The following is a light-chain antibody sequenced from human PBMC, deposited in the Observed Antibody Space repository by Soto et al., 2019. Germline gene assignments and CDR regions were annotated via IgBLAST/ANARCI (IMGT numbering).Light chain of an antibody. Sequence: SYELTQPPSVSVSPGQTASMTCSGDRLGGKYVCWYQQKPGQSPVLVIYDDSKRPSGIPERFSGSNSGNTATLTIIGTQAMDEADYYCQALDSSVVFGGGTQLTVL. J-gene: IGLJ2*01. CDR1: RLGGKY. CDR3: QALDSSVV. CDR2: DDS. V-gene: IGLV3-1*01.